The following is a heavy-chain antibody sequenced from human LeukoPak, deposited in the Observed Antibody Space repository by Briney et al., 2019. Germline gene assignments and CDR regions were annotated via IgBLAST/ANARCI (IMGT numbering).Heavy chain of an antibody. CDR2: IRSKAYGGTT. CDR3: TRLGRYYDFWSGY. CDR1: GFTFGDFG. D-gene: IGHD3-3*01. J-gene: IGHJ4*02. Sequence: PGGSLRLSCTASGFTFGDFGMSWVRQAPGKGLEWVGFIRSKAYGGTTEYAASVKGRFTISRDDSKSIAYLQMNSLKTEDTAVYYCTRLGRYYDFWSGYWGQGTLVTVSS. V-gene: IGHV3-49*04.